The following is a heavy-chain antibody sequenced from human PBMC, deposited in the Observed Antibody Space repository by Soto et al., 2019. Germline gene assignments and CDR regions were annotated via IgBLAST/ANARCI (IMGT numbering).Heavy chain of an antibody. J-gene: IGHJ4*02. CDR3: ARTTGRHLDF. CDR2: IDYSGTA. Sequence: SETLSLTCTVSCGSISVSNVFWGWVRQPPGKGLEWIGNIDYSGTAYFNPSLGTRVTFPVDTSKNQFSLTLYSVTAADTAVYYCARTTGRHLDFWGQGILVTVSS. CDR1: CGSISVSNVF. V-gene: IGHV4-39*01. D-gene: IGHD4-4*01.